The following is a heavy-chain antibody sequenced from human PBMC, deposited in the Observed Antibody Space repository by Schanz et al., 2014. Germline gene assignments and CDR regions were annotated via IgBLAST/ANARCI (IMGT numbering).Heavy chain of an antibody. CDR2: VFPNGIT. Sequence: QVQLQESGPGLVKPSQTLSLTCTVSGGSIRSGTYYWSWIRQPAGKALEWVGRVFPNGITNYNPSLKSRVTISVDRSKNQFSLNLSSATAADTAVYYCARSAGRDFWSGYYTRFDYWGQGTLVTVSS. CDR3: ARSAGRDFWSGYYTRFDY. V-gene: IGHV4-61*02. D-gene: IGHD3-3*01. J-gene: IGHJ4*02. CDR1: GGSIRSGTYY.